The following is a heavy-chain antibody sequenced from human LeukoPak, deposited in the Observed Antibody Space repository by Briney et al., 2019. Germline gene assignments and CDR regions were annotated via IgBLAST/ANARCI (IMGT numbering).Heavy chain of an antibody. CDR2: IIPIFGTA. Sequence: SVKVSCKASGGTFSSYAISWVRQAPGQGLEWMGRIIPIFGTANYAQKFQGRVTITPDESTSTAYMELSSLRSEDTAVYYCAKDPNGKLKLNPEDRYCSGGSCYSWFDPWGQGTLVTVSS. CDR1: GGTFSSYA. V-gene: IGHV1-69*15. D-gene: IGHD2-15*01. CDR3: AKDPNGKLKLNPEDRYCSGGSCYSWFDP. J-gene: IGHJ5*02.